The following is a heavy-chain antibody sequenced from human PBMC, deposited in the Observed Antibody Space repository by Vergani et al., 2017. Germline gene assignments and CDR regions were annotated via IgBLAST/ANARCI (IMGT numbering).Heavy chain of an antibody. Sequence: QVQLVQSGAEVKKPGSSVKVSCKASGGTFSSYAISWVRQAPGQRLEWMGGIIPIFGTANYEQKFQGRVTITADESTSTAYMELSSLRSEDTAVYYCARDQFYAPARIVVVPPSGDYWGQGTLVTVSS. CDR2: IIPIFGTA. D-gene: IGHD2-2*01. CDR1: GGTFSSYA. V-gene: IGHV1-69*01. CDR3: ARDQFYAPARIVVVPPSGDY. J-gene: IGHJ4*02.